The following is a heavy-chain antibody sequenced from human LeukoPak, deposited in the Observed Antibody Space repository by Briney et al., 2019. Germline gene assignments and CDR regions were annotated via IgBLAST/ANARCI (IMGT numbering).Heavy chain of an antibody. CDR2: IGANSAI. J-gene: IGHJ3*02. Sequence: PGGSLRLSCAASRFTFSTYTMNWVRQAPGKGLEWVSYIGANSAIYYADSVKGRFTISRDNAKNSLSLQMNSLRDDDTAVYYCAREGYYGAFDIWGQGTMVTVSS. CDR3: AREGYYGAFDI. D-gene: IGHD3-10*01. V-gene: IGHV3-48*02. CDR1: RFTFSTYT.